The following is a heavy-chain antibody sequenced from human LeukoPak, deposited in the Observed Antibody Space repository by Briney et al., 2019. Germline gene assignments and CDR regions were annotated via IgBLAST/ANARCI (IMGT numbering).Heavy chain of an antibody. J-gene: IGHJ4*02. CDR2: ISHTGSTM. CDR3: AKDLGATTYYFDS. D-gene: IGHD1-26*01. CDR1: GFSFSSYS. V-gene: IGHV3-48*04. Sequence: PGGSLRLSCAASGFSFSSYSMNWVRQAPGRGLEWVSYISHTGSTMSYADSVKGRFTISRDNARNSLYLQMNSLRAEDTALYYCAKDLGATTYYFDSWGQGTLVTVSS.